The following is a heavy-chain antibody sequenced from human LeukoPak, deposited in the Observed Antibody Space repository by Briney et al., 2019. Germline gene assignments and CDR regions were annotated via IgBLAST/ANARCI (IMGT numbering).Heavy chain of an antibody. CDR1: GGSISSYY. J-gene: IGHJ6*03. CDR2: IYYSGST. Sequence: SETLSLTCTVSGGSISSYYWSWIRQPPGKGLEWIGYIYYSGSTNYNPSLKSRVTISVDTSKNQFSLKLSSVTAADTAVYYCARVVPYYYYRDVWGKGTTVTVSS. CDR3: ARVVPYYYYRDV. V-gene: IGHV4-59*01.